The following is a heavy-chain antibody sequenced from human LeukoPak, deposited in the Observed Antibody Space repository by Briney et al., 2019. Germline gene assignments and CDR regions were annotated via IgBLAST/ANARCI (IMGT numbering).Heavy chain of an antibody. Sequence: ASVKVSCKASGYTFTSYGVSWVRQAPGQGLEWMGWISAYNGNTNYAQKLQGRVTMTTDTSTSTAYMELRSLRSDDTAVYYCARSSEQLWLRLPPDYWGQGTLVTVSS. J-gene: IGHJ4*02. D-gene: IGHD5-18*01. V-gene: IGHV1-18*01. CDR3: ARSSEQLWLRLPPDY. CDR1: GYTFTSYG. CDR2: ISAYNGNT.